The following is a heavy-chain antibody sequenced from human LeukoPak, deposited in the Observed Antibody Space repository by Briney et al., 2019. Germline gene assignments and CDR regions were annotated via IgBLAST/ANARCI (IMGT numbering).Heavy chain of an antibody. D-gene: IGHD3-3*01. CDR3: AKDRPYSITIFGVVITEYYFDY. J-gene: IGHJ4*02. V-gene: IGHV3-23*01. Sequence: SGGSLRLSCAASGFTFSRYAMSWVRQAPGKGLEWVSAISGSGGSTYYADFVKRRHTISRDNSKNTLHLQMNTLRGEDTDVYYCAKDRPYSITIFGVVITEYYFDYWGQGTLVTVSS. CDR1: GFTFSRYA. CDR2: ISGSGGST.